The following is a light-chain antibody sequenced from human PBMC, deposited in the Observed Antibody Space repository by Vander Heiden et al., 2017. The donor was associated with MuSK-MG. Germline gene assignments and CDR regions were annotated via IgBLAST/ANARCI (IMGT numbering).Light chain of an antibody. Sequence: DIQMTQSTSSLSASVGDRVTIICRATQNIGNYLNWYQQKVGKAPQLLIYATTRLQSGVPSRFSGSGSGTEFTLSISSLQREDFATYYCQQGYTKPLTFGGGTKVEIK. CDR3: QQGYTKPLT. J-gene: IGKJ4*01. V-gene: IGKV1-39*01. CDR1: QNIGNY. CDR2: ATT.